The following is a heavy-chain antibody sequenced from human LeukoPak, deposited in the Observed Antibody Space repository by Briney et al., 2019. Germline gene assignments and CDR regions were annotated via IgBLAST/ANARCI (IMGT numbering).Heavy chain of an antibody. D-gene: IGHD6-19*01. V-gene: IGHV3-74*01. CDR1: GITLNSYW. Sequence: AGGSLRLSCAASGITLNSYWMHWVRQAPGKGLVWVSRIKYEGSSTSYADSVKGRFIISRDNAKNSLYLEVNSLRVEDTAVYYCARDGPSGSGWSTDGFDMWGQGTMVTVSS. J-gene: IGHJ3*02. CDR2: IKYEGSST. CDR3: ARDGPSGSGWSTDGFDM.